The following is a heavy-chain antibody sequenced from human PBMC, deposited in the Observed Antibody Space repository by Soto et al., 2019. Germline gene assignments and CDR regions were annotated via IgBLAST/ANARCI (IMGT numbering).Heavy chain of an antibody. CDR3: ARIPPPSIGGSYFDY. J-gene: IGHJ4*02. V-gene: IGHV1-69*13. CDR2: IIPIFGTA. Sequence: SVKVSCKASGGTFSSYAISWVRQAPGQGLEWMGGIIPIFGTANYAQKFQGRVTITADESTSTAYMELSSLRSEDTAVYYCARIPPPSIGGSYFDYWGQGALVTVSS. D-gene: IGHD3-16*01. CDR1: GGTFSSYA.